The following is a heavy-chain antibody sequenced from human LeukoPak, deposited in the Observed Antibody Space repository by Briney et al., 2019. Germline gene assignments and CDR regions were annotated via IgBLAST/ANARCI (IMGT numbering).Heavy chain of an antibody. CDR1: GFTVSSNY. CDR2: IYSGGST. D-gene: IGHD6-19*01. V-gene: IGHV3-66*01. Sequence: GGSLRLSCAASGFTVSSNYMSWVRQAPGKGLEWVSVIYSGGSTYYADSVKGRFTISRDKSKNTLYLQMNSLRAEDTAVYYCARDSSGWFDPWGQGTLVTVSS. J-gene: IGHJ5*02. CDR3: ARDSSGWFDP.